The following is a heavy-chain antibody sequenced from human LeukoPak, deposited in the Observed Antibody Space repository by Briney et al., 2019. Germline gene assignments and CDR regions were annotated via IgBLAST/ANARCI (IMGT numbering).Heavy chain of an antibody. Sequence: QPGRSLRLSGVASGFNFGSYAMDWVRQAPGKGLEWVGDISYDGGYQSYAVSVRGRFTISRDNSKNTLYLQMNSLRAEDAAVYYCATESSLSNWGRGTLVTVSS. V-gene: IGHV3-30*04. CDR1: GFNFGSYA. CDR3: ATESSLSN. J-gene: IGHJ4*02. CDR2: ISYDGGYQ.